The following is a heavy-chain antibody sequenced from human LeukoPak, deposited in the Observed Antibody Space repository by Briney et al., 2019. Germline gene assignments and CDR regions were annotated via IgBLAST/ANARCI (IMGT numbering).Heavy chain of an antibody. CDR2: ISGSGGST. Sequence: PGGSLRLSCAASGFTFSSYAMSWVRQVPGKGLEWVSAISGSGGSTYYADSVKGRFTISRDNSKNTLYLQMNSLRAEDTAVYYCAKRRGYDPRIYYFDYWGQGTLVTVSS. J-gene: IGHJ4*02. V-gene: IGHV3-23*01. D-gene: IGHD5-12*01. CDR3: AKRRGYDPRIYYFDY. CDR1: GFTFSSYA.